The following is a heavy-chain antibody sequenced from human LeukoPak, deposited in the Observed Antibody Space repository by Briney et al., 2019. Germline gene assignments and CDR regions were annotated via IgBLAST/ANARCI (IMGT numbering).Heavy chain of an antibody. CDR1: GYTFTSYG. CDR3: ARVRGFWLKFLWLASSGAYYYYFDY. V-gene: IGHV1-18*01. Sequence: ASVKVSCKASGYTFTSYGINWVRQAPGQGLEWMGWISAYNGNTNYAQKLQGRVTMTTDTSTSTAYMELRSLRSDDTAVYYCARVRGFWLKFLWLASSGAYYYYFDYWGQGTLVTVSS. J-gene: IGHJ4*02. D-gene: IGHD1-26*01. CDR2: ISAYNGNT.